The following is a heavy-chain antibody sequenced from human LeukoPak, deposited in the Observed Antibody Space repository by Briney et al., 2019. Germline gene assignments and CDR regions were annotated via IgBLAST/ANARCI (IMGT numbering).Heavy chain of an antibody. J-gene: IGHJ3*02. Sequence: GGSLRLSCAASGFTFSNYAMHWVRQAPGKGLDWVAVISYDGSKKYYADSVKGRFTISRDNSRSMVWLQMNSLTAEDTAMYYCGRDLNWGAFDIRGLGTLVTVSS. D-gene: IGHD7-27*01. V-gene: IGHV3-30*04. CDR3: GRDLNWGAFDI. CDR1: GFTFSNYA. CDR2: ISYDGSKK.